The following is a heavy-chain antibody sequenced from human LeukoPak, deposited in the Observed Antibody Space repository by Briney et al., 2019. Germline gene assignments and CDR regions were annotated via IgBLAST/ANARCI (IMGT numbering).Heavy chain of an antibody. Sequence: GGSLRLSCVASGFTFSSYWMHWVRQAPGKGLVWVSRINSDGSSTSYADSVKGRFTISRDNAKNTLYLQMNSLRAEDTAVYYCAGAQYCSSTSCYTGYYGMDVWGQGTTVTVSS. CDR3: AGAQYCSSTSCYTGYYGMDV. D-gene: IGHD2-2*02. V-gene: IGHV3-74*01. J-gene: IGHJ6*02. CDR1: GFTFSSYW. CDR2: INSDGSST.